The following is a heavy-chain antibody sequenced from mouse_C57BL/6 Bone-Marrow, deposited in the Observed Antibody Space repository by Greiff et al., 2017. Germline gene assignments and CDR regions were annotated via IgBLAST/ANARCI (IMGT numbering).Heavy chain of an antibody. CDR2: ISSGSSTI. D-gene: IGHD2-1*01. Sequence: EVQLVESGGGLVKPGGSLKLSCAASGFTFSDYGMHWVRQAPEKGLEWVAYISSGSSTIYYADTVKGRFTISSGNAKNTLFLQMTSLRSEDTAMYYCARAFYGNYVAWFAYWGQGTLVTVSA. CDR1: GFTFSDYG. J-gene: IGHJ3*01. CDR3: ARAFYGNYVAWFAY. V-gene: IGHV5-17*01.